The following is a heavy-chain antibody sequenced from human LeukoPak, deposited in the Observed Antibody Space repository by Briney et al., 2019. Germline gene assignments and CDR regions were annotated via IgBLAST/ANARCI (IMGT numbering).Heavy chain of an antibody. D-gene: IGHD3-16*01. J-gene: IGHJ3*02. CDR1: GFTFSGYG. Sequence: GGSLRLSCAASGFTFSGYGMHWVRQAPGKGLEWVAVIWYDGSNKYYADSVKGRFTISRDNSKNTLYLQMNSLRAEDTAVYYCARDFPRGAFDIWGQGTMVTVSS. CDR3: ARDFPRGAFDI. V-gene: IGHV3-33*01. CDR2: IWYDGSNK.